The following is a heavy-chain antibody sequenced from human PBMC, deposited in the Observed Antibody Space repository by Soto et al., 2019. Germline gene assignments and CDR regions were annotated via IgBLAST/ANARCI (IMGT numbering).Heavy chain of an antibody. CDR3: ARDLGTTGTTGAYYGMDV. Sequence: EVQLVESGGGLVQPGGSLRLSCAASGFTVSSNYMSWVRQAPGKGLEWVSVIYSGGSTYYAGSVKGRFTISRDNAKNTLYLQMNSLRAEDTAVYYCARDLGTTGTTGAYYGMDVWGQGTTVTVSS. J-gene: IGHJ6*02. CDR1: GFTVSSNY. V-gene: IGHV3-66*01. D-gene: IGHD1-1*01. CDR2: IYSGGST.